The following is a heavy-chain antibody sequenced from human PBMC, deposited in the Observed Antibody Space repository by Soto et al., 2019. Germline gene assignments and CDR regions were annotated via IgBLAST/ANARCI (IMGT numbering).Heavy chain of an antibody. V-gene: IGHV3-23*01. CDR3: AKGRQLWPNAGLDY. CDR1: GFTFSSYA. Sequence: EVQLLESGGGLVQPGGSLRLSCAASGFTFSSYAMSWVRQAPGKGLEWVSAISGSGGSTYYADSVKGRFTISRDNSKNTLYLKMNSLRAEDTAVYYCAKGRQLWPNAGLDYWGQGTLVTVSS. J-gene: IGHJ4*02. D-gene: IGHD5-18*01. CDR2: ISGSGGST.